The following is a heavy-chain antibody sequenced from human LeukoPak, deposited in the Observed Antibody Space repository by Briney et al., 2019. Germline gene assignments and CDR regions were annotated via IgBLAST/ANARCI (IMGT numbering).Heavy chain of an antibody. Sequence: ASVKVSCKASGYTFTSYYMHWVQQAPGQGLEWMGIINPSGGSTSYAQKFQGRVTMTRDTSTSTVYMELSSLRSEDTAVYYCARVGSGNWFDPWGQGTLVTVSS. CDR1: GYTFTSYY. J-gene: IGHJ5*02. CDR3: ARVGSGNWFDP. D-gene: IGHD1-26*01. CDR2: INPSGGST. V-gene: IGHV1-46*01.